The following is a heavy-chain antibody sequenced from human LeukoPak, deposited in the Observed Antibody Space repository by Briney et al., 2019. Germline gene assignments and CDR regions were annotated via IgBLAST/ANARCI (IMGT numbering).Heavy chain of an antibody. D-gene: IGHD3-22*01. J-gene: IGHJ6*02. CDR1: GGFISSYY. CDR3: ARVSPRDTYYLGMDV. Sequence: ETLSLTCTVSGGFISSYYWSWIRQPPGKRLEWIGYISYSGSTNFNPSLKSRVTISVVTSKKQFSLNLSSVTAADTAVYYCARVSPRDTYYLGMDVWGRGTTVTVSS. V-gene: IGHV4-59*01. CDR2: ISYSGST.